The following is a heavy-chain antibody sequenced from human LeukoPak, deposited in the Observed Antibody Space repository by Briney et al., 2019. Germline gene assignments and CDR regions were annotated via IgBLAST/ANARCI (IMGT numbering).Heavy chain of an antibody. CDR1: GGTFSSYA. Sequence: GSSVKVSCKASGGTFSSYAISWVRQAPGQGLEWMGGIIPIFGTANYAQKFQGRVTITTDESTSTAYMELSSLRSEDTAVYYCAIESFGVHNPGFDYWGQGTQVTVSS. J-gene: IGHJ4*02. V-gene: IGHV1-69*05. CDR3: AIESFGVHNPGFDY. CDR2: IIPIFGTA. D-gene: IGHD3-16*01.